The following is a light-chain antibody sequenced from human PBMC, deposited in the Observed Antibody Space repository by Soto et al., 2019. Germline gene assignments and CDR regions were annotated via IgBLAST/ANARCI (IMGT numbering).Light chain of an antibody. Sequence: DIQMTQSPSSLSASVGDRVTITCRASQSISSYLNWYQQKPGKAPKLLIYAASSLQSGVPPRFSGSGSGTEFTLTISSLQPKEFATYYCQQSYSTPWTFGQGTKVEIK. V-gene: IGKV1-39*01. CDR2: AAS. CDR1: QSISSY. CDR3: QQSYSTPWT. J-gene: IGKJ1*01.